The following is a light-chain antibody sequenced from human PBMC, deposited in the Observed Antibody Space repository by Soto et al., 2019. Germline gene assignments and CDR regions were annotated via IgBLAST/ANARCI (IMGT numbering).Light chain of an antibody. V-gene: IGLV1-51*01. CDR3: GSWDSSLSAYV. Sequence: QSVLTQPPSGSAAPGQKVTISCSGSSSNIGGNSVSWYQQLPGTAPKLLIYDDNKRPSGIPDRFSGSKSGTSATLGITGFQTGDEADYYCGSWDSSLSAYVFGTGTKVTVL. CDR1: SSNIGGNS. J-gene: IGLJ1*01. CDR2: DDN.